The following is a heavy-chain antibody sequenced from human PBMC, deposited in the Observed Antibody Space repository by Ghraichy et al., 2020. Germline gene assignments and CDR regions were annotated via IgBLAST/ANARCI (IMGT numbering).Heavy chain of an antibody. D-gene: IGHD6-13*01. CDR3: ARVETGIAAAGTDP. CDR1: GGSFSGYY. Sequence: SETLSLTCAVYGGSFSGYYWSWIRQPPGKGLEWIGEINHSGSTNYNPSLKSRVTISVDTSKNQFSLKLSSVTAADTAVYYCARVETGIAAAGTDPWGQGTLVTVSS. J-gene: IGHJ5*02. V-gene: IGHV4-34*01. CDR2: INHSGST.